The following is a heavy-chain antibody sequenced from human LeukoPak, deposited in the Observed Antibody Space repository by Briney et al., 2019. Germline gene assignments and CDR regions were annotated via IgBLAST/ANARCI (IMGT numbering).Heavy chain of an antibody. CDR1: GGSISSYY. J-gene: IGHJ4*02. D-gene: IGHD4-17*01. Sequence: PSETLSLTCTVSGGSISSYYWSWIRQPPGKGLEWIGYIYYSGSTNYNPSLKSRVTISVDTSKNQFSLKLSSVTAADTAVYHCARDSYGDYSEYWGQGTLVTVSS. CDR2: IYYSGST. CDR3: ARDSYGDYSEY. V-gene: IGHV4-59*12.